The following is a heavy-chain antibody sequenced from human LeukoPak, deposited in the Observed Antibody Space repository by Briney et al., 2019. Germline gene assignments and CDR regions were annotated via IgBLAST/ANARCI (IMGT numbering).Heavy chain of an antibody. J-gene: IGHJ4*02. CDR2: ITSGSDAK. D-gene: IGHD5-24*01. V-gene: IGHV3-48*01. Sequence: GGSLRLSCASSGFTYSTYTMNWVRQAPGKGLESVSCITSGSDAKYYADSVKGRFTISRDNAKNSLYLQMDSLRAEDTAVYYCARVVPDHVEMATESYWGQGTLVTVSS. CDR1: GFTYSTYT. CDR3: ARVVPDHVEMATESY.